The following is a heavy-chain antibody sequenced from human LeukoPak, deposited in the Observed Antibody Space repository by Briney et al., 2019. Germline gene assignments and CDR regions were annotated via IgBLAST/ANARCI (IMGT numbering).Heavy chain of an antibody. Sequence: GGSLRLSCAASGFTFSSYAMHWVRQAPGKGLEWVAVISYDGSNKYYADSVKGRFTISRDNSKNTLYLQMNSLRAEDTAVYYCARDTSAGGWDQLLRYFDYWGQGTLVTVSS. V-gene: IGHV3-30-3*01. J-gene: IGHJ4*02. CDR2: ISYDGSNK. D-gene: IGHD6-19*01. CDR3: ARDTSAGGWDQLLRYFDY. CDR1: GFTFSSYA.